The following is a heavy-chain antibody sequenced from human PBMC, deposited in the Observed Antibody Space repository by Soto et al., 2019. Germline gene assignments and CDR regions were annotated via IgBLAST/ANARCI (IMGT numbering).Heavy chain of an antibody. J-gene: IGHJ6*03. Sequence: QVQLVQSGAEVKKPGASVKVSCKASGYTFTSYAMHWVRQAPGQRLEWMGWINAGNGNTKYSQKFQGRVTITRDTSASTAYMELSSLRSEDTAVYYCARDRSIAVAPYYYYMDVWGKGTPVTVSS. V-gene: IGHV1-3*01. CDR3: ARDRSIAVAPYYYYMDV. CDR1: GYTFTSYA. CDR2: INAGNGNT. D-gene: IGHD6-19*01.